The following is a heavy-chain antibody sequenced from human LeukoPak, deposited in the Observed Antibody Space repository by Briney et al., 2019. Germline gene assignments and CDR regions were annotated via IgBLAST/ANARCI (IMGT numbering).Heavy chain of an antibody. J-gene: IGHJ4*02. CDR2: IIPIFGTA. V-gene: IGHV1-69*13. CDR1: GGSFSSYA. D-gene: IGHD1-1*01. CDR3: ASCAETGTTRGLDY. Sequence: SVKVSCKASGGSFSSYAISCVRQAPRQGLEWMGGIIPIFGTANYAQKFQGRVTITADESTSTAYMELSSLRSEDTAVYYCASCAETGTTRGLDYWGQGALVTVSS.